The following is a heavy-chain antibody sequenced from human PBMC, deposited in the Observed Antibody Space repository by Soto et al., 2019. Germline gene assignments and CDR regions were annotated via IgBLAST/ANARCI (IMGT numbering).Heavy chain of an antibody. J-gene: IGHJ3*02. CDR3: ASPVTTSEVIAFDI. CDR2: IYYSGST. CDR1: GGSISSSSYY. D-gene: IGHD4-17*01. V-gene: IGHV4-39*01. Sequence: QLQLQESGPGLVKPSETLSLTCTVSGGSISSSSYYWGWIRQPPGKGLEWIGSIYYSGSTYYNPSLKSRVTISVDTSKNQFSLKLSSVTAADTAVYYCASPVTTSEVIAFDIWGQGTMVTVSS.